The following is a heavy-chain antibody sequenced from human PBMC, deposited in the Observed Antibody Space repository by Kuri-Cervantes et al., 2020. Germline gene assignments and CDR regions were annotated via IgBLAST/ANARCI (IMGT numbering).Heavy chain of an antibody. J-gene: IGHJ5*02. V-gene: IGHV3-7*01. Sequence: GGSLRLSCAASKFTFSSHWMNWVRQAPGKGLEWVANINPDGGAKSYMDSVKGRFTISRDNAKNSLYLQMNSLRAEDTGVYYCAAWSATATHHWGQGTLVTVSS. CDR2: INPDGGAK. CDR3: AAWSATATHH. CDR1: KFTFSSHW. D-gene: IGHD2-15*01.